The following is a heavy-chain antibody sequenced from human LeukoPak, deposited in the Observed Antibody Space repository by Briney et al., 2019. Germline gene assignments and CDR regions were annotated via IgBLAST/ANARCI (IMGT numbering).Heavy chain of an antibody. CDR3: ARADIVATAYFDY. CDR2: INPNSGGT. D-gene: IGHD5-12*01. CDR1: GYTFTGYY. Sequence: ASVKVSCKASGYTFTGYYMHWVRQAPGQGLEWMGWINPNSGGTNYVQKFQGRVTMTRDTSISTAYMELSRLRSDDTAVYYCARADIVATAYFDYWGQGTLVTVSS. V-gene: IGHV1-2*02. J-gene: IGHJ4*02.